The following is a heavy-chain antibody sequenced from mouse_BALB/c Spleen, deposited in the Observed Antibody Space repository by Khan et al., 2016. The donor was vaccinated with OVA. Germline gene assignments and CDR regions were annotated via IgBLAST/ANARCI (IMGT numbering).Heavy chain of an antibody. D-gene: IGHD1-2*01. CDR3: AKWGYGYHFDY. CDR1: GFSLTSYG. CDR2: IWGDGNT. J-gene: IGHJ2*01. V-gene: IGHV2-3*01. Sequence: QVQLKQSGPGLVAPSQSLSITCTVSGFSLTSYGVSWVRQPPGKGLEWLGIIWGDGNTNYHSALISRLSISKDNSKSQVFLKRNSLQTDDTATYYCAKWGYGYHFDYWGQGTTLTVSS.